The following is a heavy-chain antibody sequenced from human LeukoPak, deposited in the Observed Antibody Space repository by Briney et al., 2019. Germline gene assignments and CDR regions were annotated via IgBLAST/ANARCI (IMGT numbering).Heavy chain of an antibody. CDR3: ARDLNYGSGSYNY. Sequence: ASVKVSCKASGYTFTDYYMHWVRQAPGQGLEWMGWINPNSGGTNYAQKFQGRVTMTRDTSISTAYMELSRLRSDDTAVYYCARDLNYGSGSYNYWGQGTLVTVSS. J-gene: IGHJ4*02. CDR2: INPNSGGT. CDR1: GYTFTDYY. V-gene: IGHV1-2*02. D-gene: IGHD3-10*01.